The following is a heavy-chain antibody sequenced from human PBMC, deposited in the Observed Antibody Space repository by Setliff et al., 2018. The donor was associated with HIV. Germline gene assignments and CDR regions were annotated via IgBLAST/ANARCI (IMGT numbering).Heavy chain of an antibody. CDR1: GYTFTSYG. J-gene: IGHJ6*03. Sequence: ASVKVSCKASGYTFTSYGISWVRQAPGQGLEWMGWINPNSGGTKYAQKFQGWVTMTRDTSISTAYMELSRLRSDDTAVYYCARARGYSYGGFDYYYMDLWGGGTTVTVSS. CDR3: ARARGYSYGGFDYYYMDL. CDR2: INPNSGGT. D-gene: IGHD5-18*01. V-gene: IGHV1-2*04.